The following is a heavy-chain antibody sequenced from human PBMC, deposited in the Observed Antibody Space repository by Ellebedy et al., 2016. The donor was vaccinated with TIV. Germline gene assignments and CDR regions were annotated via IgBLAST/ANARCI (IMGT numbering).Heavy chain of an antibody. CDR1: GFIFGNYD. V-gene: IGHV1-8*01. D-gene: IGHD2-15*01. CDR3: ARAPDWLLDN. J-gene: IGHJ4*02. CDR2: ITAGGTA. Sequence: ASVKASCKASGFIFGNYDINWVRQATGQGLEWMGWITAGGTADYSPNFQGRLTISRDTSASTYYMELTGLTSDDTSLYFCARAPDWLLDNWGQGTLVTVSS.